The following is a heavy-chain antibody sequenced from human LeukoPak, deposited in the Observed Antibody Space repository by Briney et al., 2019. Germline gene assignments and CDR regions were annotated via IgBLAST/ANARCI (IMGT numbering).Heavy chain of an antibody. D-gene: IGHD2-2*01. J-gene: IGHJ5*02. CDR2: ISTYNGNT. CDR3: AREGSPLYQHWFDP. CDR1: GYNFDRYG. Sequence: ASVKVSCKGSGYNFDRYGVNWVRQAPGQGLEWVGWISTYNGNTFYAQKFEGRVTMTTDTSTNTVYMDLRSLRSDDTAVYYCAREGSPLYQHWFDPWGQGTLVTVSS. V-gene: IGHV1-18*04.